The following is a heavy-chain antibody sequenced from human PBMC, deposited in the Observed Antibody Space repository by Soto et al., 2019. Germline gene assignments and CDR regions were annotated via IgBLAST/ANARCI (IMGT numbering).Heavy chain of an antibody. J-gene: IGHJ4*02. Sequence: PSETLSLTCAVYGGSFSGYYWSWIRQPPGKGLEWIGEINHSGSTNYNPSLKSRVTISVDTSKNQFSLKLSSVTAADTAVYYCARAAPRYCSGGSCSSGRDYWGQAILVTVSS. D-gene: IGHD2-15*01. CDR3: ARAAPRYCSGGSCSSGRDY. CDR1: GGSFSGYY. CDR2: INHSGST. V-gene: IGHV4-34*01.